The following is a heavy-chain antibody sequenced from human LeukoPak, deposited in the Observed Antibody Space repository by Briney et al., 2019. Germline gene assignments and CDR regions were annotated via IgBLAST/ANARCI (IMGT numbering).Heavy chain of an antibody. J-gene: IGHJ4*02. CDR2: MNPNSGRT. CDR3: TRETSSRYFDF. Sequence: ASVKVSCKASGYTLTSYDINWVRQATGQGLEWMGWMNPNSGRTGYAQKFQDRISITRNTSISTAYMELTSLASEDTGVYYCTRETSSRYFDFWGQGTLVTDSS. V-gene: IGHV1-8*01. CDR1: GYTLTSYD.